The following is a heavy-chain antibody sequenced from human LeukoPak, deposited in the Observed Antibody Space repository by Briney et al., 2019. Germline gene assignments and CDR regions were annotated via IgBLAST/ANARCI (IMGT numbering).Heavy chain of an antibody. Sequence: SETLSLTCAVYGESFSGYYWSWIRQPPGKGLEWIGEINHSGSTNYNPSLKSRVTISVDTSKNQFSLKLSSVTAADTAVYYCASGSVRYYYDSSGSATFDYWGQGTLVTVSS. CDR1: GESFSGYY. CDR3: ASGSVRYYYDSSGSATFDY. V-gene: IGHV4-34*01. CDR2: INHSGST. D-gene: IGHD3-22*01. J-gene: IGHJ4*02.